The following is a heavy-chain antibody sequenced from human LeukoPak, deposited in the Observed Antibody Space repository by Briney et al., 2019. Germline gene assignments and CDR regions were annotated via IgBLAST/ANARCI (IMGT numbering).Heavy chain of an antibody. Sequence: PGGSLRLSCAASGFTFSTYSMNWVRQAPGKGLEWLSYISPSSSTTHYADSVKGRFTISRDNAKNALYLQMNSLRAEDTAVYYCARGPKLGLNTLDAFDIWGQGTMVTVSS. CDR1: GFTFSTYS. CDR2: ISPSSSTT. CDR3: ARGPKLGLNTLDAFDI. J-gene: IGHJ3*02. V-gene: IGHV3-48*01. D-gene: IGHD7-27*01.